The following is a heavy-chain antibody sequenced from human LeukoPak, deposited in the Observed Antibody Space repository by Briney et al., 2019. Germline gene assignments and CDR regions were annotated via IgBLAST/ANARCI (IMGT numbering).Heavy chain of an antibody. Sequence: PGGSLRLSCEASGFTFSNYAMSWVRQAPGEGLEWVATVLGSGVPTYYADSVQGRFTISRDNSKNTLYLQMSSLRAEDTAIYYCAKDPNGDYIGTFDIWGQGTMVIVS. CDR3: AKDPNGDYIGTFDI. V-gene: IGHV3-23*01. CDR2: VLGSGVPT. CDR1: GFTFSNYA. J-gene: IGHJ3*02. D-gene: IGHD4-17*01.